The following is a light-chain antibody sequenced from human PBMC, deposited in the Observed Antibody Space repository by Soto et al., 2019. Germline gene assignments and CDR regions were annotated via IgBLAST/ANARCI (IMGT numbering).Light chain of an antibody. CDR2: QDR. Sequence: SYELTQPPSVSVSPGQTASITCSGDKLGDKYACCYQQKPGQSPVLVMFQDRQRPSGIPERFSGSNSGNTAPLTISGTQAMDEADYYCQAWDSSSVVFGGGTKLTVL. J-gene: IGLJ2*01. CDR3: QAWDSSSVV. V-gene: IGLV3-1*01. CDR1: KLGDKY.